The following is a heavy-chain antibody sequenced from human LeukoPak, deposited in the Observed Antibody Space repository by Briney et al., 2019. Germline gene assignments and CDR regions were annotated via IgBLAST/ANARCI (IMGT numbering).Heavy chain of an antibody. D-gene: IGHD3-9*01. CDR2: INPNSGGT. CDR3: ARDPPGVGYDILTGHFDY. Sequence: ASVKVSCKASGYTFTGYYMHWVRQAPGQGLEWMGWINPNSGGTNYAQKFQGRVTMARDTSISTAYTELSRLRSDDTAVYYCARDPPGVGYDILTGHFDYWGQGTLVTVSS. CDR1: GYTFTGYY. J-gene: IGHJ4*02. V-gene: IGHV1-2*02.